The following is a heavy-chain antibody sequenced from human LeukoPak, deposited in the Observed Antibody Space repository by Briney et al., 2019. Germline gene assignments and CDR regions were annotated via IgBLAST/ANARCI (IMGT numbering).Heavy chain of an antibody. V-gene: IGHV3-30*02. J-gene: IGHJ3*02. CDR1: GFTFSSYG. Sequence: GGSLRLSCAASGFTFSSYGMHWVRQAPGKGLEWVAVIWYDGSNKYYADSVKGRFTISRDNSKNTLYLQMNSLRAEDTAVYYCAKIPGADAFDIWGQGTMVTVSS. CDR3: AKIPGADAFDI. CDR2: IWYDGSNK. D-gene: IGHD3-10*01.